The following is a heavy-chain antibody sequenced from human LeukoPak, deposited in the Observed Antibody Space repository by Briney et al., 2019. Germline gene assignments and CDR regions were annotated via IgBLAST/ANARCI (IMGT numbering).Heavy chain of an antibody. J-gene: IGHJ4*02. CDR3: ARSVGATEY. V-gene: IGHV3-30-3*01. D-gene: IGHD1-26*01. Sequence: AGRSLRLSCAASGFTFSGYAMHWVRQAPGKGLEWVAVISYDGSNKYYADSVKGRFTISRDNSKNTLYLQMNSLRAEDTAVYYCARSVGATEYWGQGTLVTVSS. CDR1: GFTFSGYA. CDR2: ISYDGSNK.